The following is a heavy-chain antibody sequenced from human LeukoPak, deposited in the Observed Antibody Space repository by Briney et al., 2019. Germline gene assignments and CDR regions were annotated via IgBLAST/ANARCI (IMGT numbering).Heavy chain of an antibody. CDR1: GYTFTGYY. D-gene: IGHD3-10*01. Sequence: ASVKVSCKASGYTFTGYYMHWVRQAPGQGLEWMGIINPSGGSTSYAQKFQGRVTMTRDTSTSTVYMELSSLRSDDTAVYYCSKESEGWFDPWGQGTLVTVSS. V-gene: IGHV1-46*03. CDR3: SKESEGWFDP. CDR2: INPSGGST. J-gene: IGHJ5*02.